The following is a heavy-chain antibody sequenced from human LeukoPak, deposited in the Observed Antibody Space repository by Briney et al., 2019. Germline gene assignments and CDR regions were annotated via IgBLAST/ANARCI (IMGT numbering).Heavy chain of an antibody. CDR2: ISAYNGNT. Sequence: ASVKVSCKASGYTFTSYGISWVRQAPGQGLEWMGWISAYNGNTNYAQKLQGRVTMTTVTSTSTAYMELRSLRSDDTAVYYCARRYCGGDCYSAGNWFDPWGQGTLVTVSS. V-gene: IGHV1-18*01. CDR3: ARRYCGGDCYSAGNWFDP. J-gene: IGHJ5*02. CDR1: GYTFTSYG. D-gene: IGHD2-21*02.